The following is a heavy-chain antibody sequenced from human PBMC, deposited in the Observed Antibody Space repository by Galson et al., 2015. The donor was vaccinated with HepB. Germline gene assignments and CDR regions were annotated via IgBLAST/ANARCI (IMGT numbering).Heavy chain of an antibody. Sequence: SLRLSCAASGFTFGDYAMSWFRQAPGKGLEWVGFIRSKAYGGTTEYAASVKGRFTISRDDSKSIAYLQMNSLKTEDTAVYYCTHCSGGSCYSDSGSLLFDYWGQGTLVTVSS. D-gene: IGHD2-15*01. CDR1: GFTFGDYA. CDR3: THCSGGSCYSDSGSLLFDY. J-gene: IGHJ4*02. V-gene: IGHV3-49*03. CDR2: IRSKAYGGTT.